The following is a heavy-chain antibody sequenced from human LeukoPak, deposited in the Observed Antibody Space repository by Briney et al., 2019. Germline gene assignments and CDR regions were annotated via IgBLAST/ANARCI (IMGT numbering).Heavy chain of an antibody. V-gene: IGHV6-1*01. Sequence: SQTLSLTSAISGDSVSINTAAWNWIRQSPSRGLEWLGRTYYRSKWYYHYAVSVKSRITIKPDTSKNRFSLQLNFVTPDDTAVYYCVRSHNGDIDYWGQGTLVTVSS. J-gene: IGHJ4*02. CDR2: TYYRSKWYY. CDR3: VRSHNGDIDY. D-gene: IGHD7-27*01. CDR1: GDSVSINTAA.